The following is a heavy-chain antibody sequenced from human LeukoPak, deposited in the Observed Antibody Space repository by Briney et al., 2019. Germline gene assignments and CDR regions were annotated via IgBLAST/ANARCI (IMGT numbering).Heavy chain of an antibody. V-gene: IGHV1-2*02. CDR2: INPNSGGT. Sequence: GASVKVSCKASGYTFTGYYMHWVRQAPGQGLEWMGWINPNSGGTNYAQKFQGRVTMTRDTSISTAYMELSRLRSDDTAVYYYARVRLLAPGWFDPWGQGTLVTVSS. CDR1: GYTFTGYY. J-gene: IGHJ5*02. CDR3: ARVRLLAPGWFDP.